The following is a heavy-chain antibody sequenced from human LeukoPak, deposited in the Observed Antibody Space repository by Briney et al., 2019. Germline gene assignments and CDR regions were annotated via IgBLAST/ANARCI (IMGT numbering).Heavy chain of an antibody. J-gene: IGHJ4*02. CDR2: INHSGST. CDR3: ARGWVSVWGSYLPRFDY. Sequence: SETMSLTCAVYGGSFSGYYWSWIRQPPGKGLEWIGEINHSGSTNYNPSLKSRVTISVDTSKNQFSLKLSSVTAADTAVYYCARGWVSVWGSYLPRFDYWGQGTLVTVSS. D-gene: IGHD3-16*02. V-gene: IGHV4-34*01. CDR1: GGSFSGYY.